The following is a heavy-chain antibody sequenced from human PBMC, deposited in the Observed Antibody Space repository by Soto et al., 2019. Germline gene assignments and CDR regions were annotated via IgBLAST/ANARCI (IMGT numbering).Heavy chain of an antibody. CDR2: IDWDDDK. CDR1: GFSLITSGMC. V-gene: IGHV2-70*01. J-gene: IGHJ6*02. D-gene: IGHD6-13*01. Sequence: SGPSLVNPTQTLTLTCTFSGFSLITSGMCVSWIRQPPGKALEWLALIDWDDDKYYSTSLKTRLTISKDTSKNQVVLTMTNMDPVDTATYYCARISWPLFNYYGMDVWGQGTTVTVSS. CDR3: ARISWPLFNYYGMDV.